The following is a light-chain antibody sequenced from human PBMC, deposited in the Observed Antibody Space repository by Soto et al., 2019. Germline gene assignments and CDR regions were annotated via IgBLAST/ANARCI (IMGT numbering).Light chain of an antibody. Sequence: DIQMTQSPSTLSGSLVHRVTITYRASQTISSWLAWYQQKPGKAPKLLIYKASTLKSGVPSRFSGSGSGTEFTLTISSLQPDDFATYYCQHYNSYSEAFGQGTKVDIK. CDR3: QHYNSYSEA. CDR1: QTISSW. J-gene: IGKJ1*01. CDR2: KAS. V-gene: IGKV1-5*03.